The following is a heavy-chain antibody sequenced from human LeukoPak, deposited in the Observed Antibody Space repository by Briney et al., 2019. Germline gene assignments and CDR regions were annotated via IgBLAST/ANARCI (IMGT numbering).Heavy chain of an antibody. Sequence: GGSLRLSCAASGFIFSGYGMHWVRQAPGKGLEWVTYIRYDGSDKYYADSVKGRFTISRDNSKSTLYLQMNSLRAEDTAVYYCAKEVVVVITTPTEAGFDYWGQGTLVTVSS. CDR3: AKEVVVVITTPTEAGFDY. V-gene: IGHV3-30*02. CDR2: IRYDGSDK. J-gene: IGHJ4*02. D-gene: IGHD3-22*01. CDR1: GFIFSGYG.